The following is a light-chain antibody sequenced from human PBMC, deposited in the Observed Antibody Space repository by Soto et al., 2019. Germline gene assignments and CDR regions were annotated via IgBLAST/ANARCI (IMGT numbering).Light chain of an antibody. CDR3: TSYASSRTLV. V-gene: IGLV2-14*01. J-gene: IGLJ1*01. Sequence: TSSDVGGYNFVSWYQHHPGKAPELMIYEVSKRPSGVSDRFSGSKSGNTASLTISGLQADDEGDYYCTSYASSRTLVFGSGTKVTVL. CDR2: EVS. CDR1: SSDVGGYNF.